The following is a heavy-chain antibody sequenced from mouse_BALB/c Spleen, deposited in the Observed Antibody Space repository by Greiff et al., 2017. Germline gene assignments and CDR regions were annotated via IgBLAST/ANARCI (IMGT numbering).Heavy chain of an antibody. Sequence: EVMLVESGGGLVQPGGSLKLSCAASGFTFSSYGMSWVRQTPDKRLELVATINSNGGSTYYPDSVKGRFTISRDNAKNTLYLQMSSLKSEDTAMYYCARSPGNGYFDVWGAGTTVTVSS. V-gene: IGHV5-6-3*01. CDR3: ARSPGNGYFDV. J-gene: IGHJ1*01. CDR2: INSNGGST. CDR1: GFTFSSYG.